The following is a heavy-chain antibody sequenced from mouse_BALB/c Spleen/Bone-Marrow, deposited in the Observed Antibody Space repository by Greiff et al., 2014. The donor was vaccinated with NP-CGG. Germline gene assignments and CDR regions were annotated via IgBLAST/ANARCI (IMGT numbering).Heavy chain of an antibody. Sequence: VQLKESGGDLVKPGGSLKLSCVASGFTFSGYGMSWVRQTPDKRLEWVATISSGGSSTYYPASVKGRFTISRDNAKGTLYLQMSSLNSEDTAMYYCTRRPLQANSYFDCWGQGTTLTVSS. D-gene: IGHD3-2*02. J-gene: IGHJ2*01. CDR3: TRRPLQANSYFDC. CDR2: ISSGGSST. V-gene: IGHV5-6*01. CDR1: GFTFSGYG.